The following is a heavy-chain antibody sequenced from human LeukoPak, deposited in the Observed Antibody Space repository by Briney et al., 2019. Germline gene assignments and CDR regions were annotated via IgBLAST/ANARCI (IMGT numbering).Heavy chain of an antibody. D-gene: IGHD3-22*01. CDR1: GYTFAFYA. CDR2: ISAYNGNT. Sequence: ASVNLSCKASGYTFAFYAISWVRQAPGQGLECMGWISAYNGNTHYAQRFLGRVTKTTDTSTSTPYMELRSLRSDDTAVYYCARAGTYYDTQEDFDFWGQGTLFT. CDR3: ARAGTYYDTQEDFDF. J-gene: IGHJ4*02. V-gene: IGHV1-18*01.